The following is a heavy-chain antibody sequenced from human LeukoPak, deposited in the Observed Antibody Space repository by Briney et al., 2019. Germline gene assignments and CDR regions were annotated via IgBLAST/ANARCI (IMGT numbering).Heavy chain of an antibody. V-gene: IGHV1-69*05. D-gene: IGHD3-3*01. CDR1: GGTFSSYA. CDR3: ARAGYDFWSGYPQNNYYYYYYMDV. CDR2: IIPIFGTA. J-gene: IGHJ6*03. Sequence: VASVKVSCKASGGTFSSYAISWVRQAPGQGLEWMGGIIPIFGTANYAQKFQGRVTITTDESTSTAYMELSSLRSEDTAVYYCARAGYDFWSGYPQNNYYYYYYMDVWGKGTTVTVSS.